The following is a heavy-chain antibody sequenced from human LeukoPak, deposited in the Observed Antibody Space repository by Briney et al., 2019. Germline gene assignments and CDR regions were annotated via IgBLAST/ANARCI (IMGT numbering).Heavy chain of an antibody. J-gene: IGHJ4*02. Sequence: SVKVSCKASGGTFSSYAISWVRQAPGQGLEWMGRIIPIFGTANYAQKLKGRVTITTDESTSTAYMELSSMRSEDTAVYYCASGEYSSSCNYWGQGTLVTVSS. CDR1: GGTFSSYA. D-gene: IGHD6-13*01. CDR2: IIPIFGTA. V-gene: IGHV1-69*05. CDR3: ASGEYSSSCNY.